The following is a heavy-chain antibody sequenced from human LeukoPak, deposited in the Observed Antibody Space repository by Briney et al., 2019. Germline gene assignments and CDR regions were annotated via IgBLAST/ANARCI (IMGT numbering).Heavy chain of an antibody. CDR3: ARLGYYYAVDP. Sequence: GSLRLSCAASGFTFSSYAMSWIRQPPGKGLEWIGEINHSGSTNYNPSLKSRVTISVDTSKNQFSLKLSSVTAADTAVYYCARLGYYYAVDPWGQGTLVTVSS. J-gene: IGHJ5*02. V-gene: IGHV4-34*01. D-gene: IGHD3-10*01. CDR1: GFTFSSYA. CDR2: INHSGST.